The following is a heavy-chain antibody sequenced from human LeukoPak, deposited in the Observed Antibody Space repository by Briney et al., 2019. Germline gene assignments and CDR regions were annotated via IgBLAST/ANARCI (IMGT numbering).Heavy chain of an antibody. CDR2: ISSSSSYI. CDR1: GFTFSSYS. CDR3: ARNYDFWSGYPRADDAFDI. V-gene: IGHV3-21*01. Sequence: PGGSLRLSCAASGFTFSSYSMNWVRQAPGKGLEWVSSISSSSSYIYYADSVKGRFTISRDNAKNSLYLQMNSLRAEDTAVYYCARNYDFWSGYPRADDAFDIWGQGTMVTVSS. D-gene: IGHD3-3*01. J-gene: IGHJ3*02.